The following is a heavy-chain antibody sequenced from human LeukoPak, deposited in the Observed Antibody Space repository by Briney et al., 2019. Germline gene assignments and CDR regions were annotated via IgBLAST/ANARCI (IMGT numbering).Heavy chain of an antibody. CDR3: ARHSDVDTAMPIDY. Sequence: SVKVSCKASGYAFTSNGISWVRQAPGQGLEWMGRIIPILGIANYAQKFQGRVTITADKSTSTAYMELSSLRSEDTAVYYCARHSDVDTAMPIDYWGQGTLVTVSS. CDR2: IIPILGIA. D-gene: IGHD5-18*01. CDR1: GYAFTSNG. J-gene: IGHJ4*02. V-gene: IGHV1-69*04.